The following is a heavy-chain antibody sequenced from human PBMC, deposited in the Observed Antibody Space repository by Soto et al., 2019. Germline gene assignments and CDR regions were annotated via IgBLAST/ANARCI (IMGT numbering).Heavy chain of an antibody. D-gene: IGHD5-12*01. V-gene: IGHV3-21*01. CDR2: ISSSSSYI. J-gene: IGHJ4*02. Sequence: EVQLVESGGGLVKPGGSLRLFCAASGFTFSSYSMNWVRQAPGKGLEWVSSISSSSSYIYYADSVKGRFNISRDNAKNSLYLQMNSLRAEDTAVYYCARVYGVATTGSGDYWGQGTLVTVSS. CDR1: GFTFSSYS. CDR3: ARVYGVATTGSGDY.